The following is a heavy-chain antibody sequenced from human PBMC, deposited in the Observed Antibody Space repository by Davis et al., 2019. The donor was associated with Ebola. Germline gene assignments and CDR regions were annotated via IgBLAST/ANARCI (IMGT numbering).Heavy chain of an antibody. V-gene: IGHV3-23*01. CDR3: AKDIGVTRTRGFDS. CDR1: GFTFSSYG. Sequence: GESLKISCAASGFTFSSYGMHRVRQAPGKGLDWVSGISGSGQSTFYADSVRGRFMISRDNSKNTVFLQMDSLGADDTAIYFCAKDIGVTRTRGFDSWGQGTLVTVSS. D-gene: IGHD1/OR15-1a*01. J-gene: IGHJ4*02. CDR2: ISGSGQST.